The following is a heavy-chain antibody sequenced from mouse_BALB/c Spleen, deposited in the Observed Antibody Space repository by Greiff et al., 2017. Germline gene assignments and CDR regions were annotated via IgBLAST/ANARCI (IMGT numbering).Heavy chain of an antibody. D-gene: IGHD6-1*01. J-gene: IGHJ4*01. CDR2: ISYSGTT. CDR3: ASLAPYAMDY. V-gene: IGHV3-2*02. CDR1: GYSITSDYA. Sequence: EVMLVESGPGLVKPSQSLSLTCTVTGYSITSDYAWYWIRQVPGNLLEWMGYISYSGTTSYNPSLKSRISITRDTSKNQFFLQLNSVTTEDTATYDCASLAPYAMDYWGQGTSVTVSS.